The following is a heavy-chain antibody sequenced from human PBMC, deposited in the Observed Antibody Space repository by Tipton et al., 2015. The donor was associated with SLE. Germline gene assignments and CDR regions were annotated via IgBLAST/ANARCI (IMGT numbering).Heavy chain of an antibody. J-gene: IGHJ4*02. D-gene: IGHD3-22*01. V-gene: IGHV3-48*03. CDR2: ISSSSSYT. CDR3: ARDTNYYDSSGYFGY. Sequence: SLRLSCAASGFTFSSYEMNWVRQAPGKGLEWVSYISSSSSYTNYADSVKGRFTISRDNAKNSLYLQMNSLRAEDTAVYYCARDTNYYDSSGYFGYWGQGTLVTVSS. CDR1: GFTFSSYE.